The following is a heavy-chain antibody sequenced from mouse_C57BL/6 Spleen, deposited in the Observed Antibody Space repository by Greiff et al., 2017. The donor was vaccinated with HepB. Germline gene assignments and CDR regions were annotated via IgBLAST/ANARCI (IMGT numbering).Heavy chain of an antibody. D-gene: IGHD6-1*01. CDR1: GFNIKDDY. CDR2: IDPENGDT. CDR3: TTNSPVAY. J-gene: IGHJ3*01. Sequence: EVQLQQSGAELVRPGASVKLSCTASGFNIKDDYMHWVKQRPEQGLEWIGWIDPENGDTEYASKFQGKATIPADTSSNTAYLQLSSLPSEDTAVYYCTTNSPVAYWGQGTLVTVSA. V-gene: IGHV14-4*01.